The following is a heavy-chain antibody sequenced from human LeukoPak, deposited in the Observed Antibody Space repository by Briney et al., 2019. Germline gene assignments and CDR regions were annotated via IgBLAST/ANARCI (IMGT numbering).Heavy chain of an antibody. CDR2: INPNTGGT. V-gene: IGHV1-2*02. J-gene: IGHJ3*02. D-gene: IGHD2-2*01. CDR3: ARPIYCTSTRCWTYFDI. Sequence: ASVKVSCKASGYSFSDYYMHWVRQAPGQGLEWMGWINPNTGGTNYAQKFQGRVTMTRDTPMRTAYMELSRLRSDDTAAYYCARPIYCTSTRCWTYFDIWGQGTMVTVSS. CDR1: GYSFSDYY.